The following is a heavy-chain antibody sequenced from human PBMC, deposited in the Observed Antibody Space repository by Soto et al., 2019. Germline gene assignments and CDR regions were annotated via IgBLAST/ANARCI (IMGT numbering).Heavy chain of an antibody. Sequence: ASVKVSCKASGYTFTSYYMHWVRQAPGQGLEWMGIINPSGGSTSYAQKFQGRVTMTRDTSISTAYMELSRLRSDDTAVYYCARALDTAMDPKSDPWGQGTLVTVSS. CDR3: ARALDTAMDPKSDP. J-gene: IGHJ5*02. D-gene: IGHD5-18*01. CDR2: INPSGGST. CDR1: GYTFTSYY. V-gene: IGHV1-46*01.